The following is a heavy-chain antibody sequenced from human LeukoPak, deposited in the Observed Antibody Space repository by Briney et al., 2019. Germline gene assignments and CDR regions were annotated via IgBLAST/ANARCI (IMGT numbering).Heavy chain of an antibody. CDR2: IYHSGST. D-gene: IGHD5-12*01. J-gene: IGHJ4*02. CDR1: GYSISSGYY. CDR3: ARVTGAYSGYEVGNYYFDY. V-gene: IGHV4-38-2*02. Sequence: SETLSLTCTVSGYSISSGYYWGWIRQPPGKGLEWIGSIYHSGSTYYNPSLKSRVTISVDTSKNQFSLKLSSVTAADTAVYYCARVTGAYSGYEVGNYYFDYWGQGTLVTVSS.